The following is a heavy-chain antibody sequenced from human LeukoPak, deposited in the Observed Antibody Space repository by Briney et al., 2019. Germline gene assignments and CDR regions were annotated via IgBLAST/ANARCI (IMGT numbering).Heavy chain of an antibody. V-gene: IGHV4-39*07. Sequence: SETLSLTCTVSGGSISSSSFYWGWIRQPPGKGLEWIGRIYSSGSTNYNPSLKSRVTMSVDTSKNQFSLKLSSVTAADTAVYCARGQYHLLYWYFDLWGRGTLVTVSS. CDR3: ARGQYHLLYWYFDL. CDR1: GGSISSSSFY. J-gene: IGHJ2*01. D-gene: IGHD2-2*01. CDR2: IYSSGST.